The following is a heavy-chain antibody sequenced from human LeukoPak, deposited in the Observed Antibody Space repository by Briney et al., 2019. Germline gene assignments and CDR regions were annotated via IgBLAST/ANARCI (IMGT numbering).Heavy chain of an antibody. CDR1: GFTFSSYG. V-gene: IGHV3-30*03. CDR3: ARANNFDY. J-gene: IGHJ4*02. D-gene: IGHD4/OR15-4a*01. Sequence: PGGSLRLSCAASGFTFSSYGMHWVRQAPGKGLEWVAVISYDGSNKYYADSVKGRFTISRDNAKNTLYLQMSSLRVEDTAVYSCARANNFDYWGQGTLVTVSS. CDR2: ISYDGSNK.